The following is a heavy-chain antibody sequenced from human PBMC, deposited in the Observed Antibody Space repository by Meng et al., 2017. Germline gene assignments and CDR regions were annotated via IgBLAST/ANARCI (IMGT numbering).Heavy chain of an antibody. J-gene: IGHJ4*02. V-gene: IGHV3-23*01. CDR1: GFTFSSYA. Sequence: ETLSLTCAASGFTFSSYAMSWVRQAPGKGLEWVSAISGSGGSTYYADSVKGRFTISRDNSKNTLYLQMNSLRAEDTAVYYCAKSNSSGWYQYFDYWGQGTLVTVSS. CDR3: AKSNSSGWYQYFDY. CDR2: ISGSGGST. D-gene: IGHD6-19*01.